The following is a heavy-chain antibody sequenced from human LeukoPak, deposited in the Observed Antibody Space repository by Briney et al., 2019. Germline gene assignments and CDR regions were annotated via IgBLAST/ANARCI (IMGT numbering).Heavy chain of an antibody. V-gene: IGHV1-18*04. D-gene: IGHD2-15*01. Sequence: ASVKVSCKASGYTFISYGISWVRQAPGQGLEWMGWISAYNGNTNYAQKLQGRVTMTTDTSTSTAYMELRSLRSDDTAVYYCARVGYCSGGSCYPSYFQHWGQGTLVTVSS. CDR1: GYTFISYG. CDR3: ARVGYCSGGSCYPSYFQH. CDR2: ISAYNGNT. J-gene: IGHJ1*01.